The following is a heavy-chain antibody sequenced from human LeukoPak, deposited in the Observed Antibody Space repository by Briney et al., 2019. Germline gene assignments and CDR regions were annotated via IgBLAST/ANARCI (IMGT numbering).Heavy chain of an antibody. CDR1: GYTFTGYY. J-gene: IGHJ4*02. V-gene: IGHV1-2*02. CDR2: INPNSGGT. CDR3: ARMADLDY. D-gene: IGHD5-24*01. Sequence: GASVKVSCKASGYTFTGYYMHWVRQAPGQGLEWMGWINPNSGGTKYAQQFQGRVTMTRDTSISTAYMELSGLRSDDTAVYYCARMADLDYWGQGTLVTVSS.